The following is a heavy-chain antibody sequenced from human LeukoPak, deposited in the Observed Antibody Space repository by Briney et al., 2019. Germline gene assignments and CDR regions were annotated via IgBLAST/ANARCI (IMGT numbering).Heavy chain of an antibody. CDR3: ARAKTQYYYGSGSYFPFDY. D-gene: IGHD3-10*01. CDR1: GGTFSSYA. V-gene: IGHV1-69*04. Sequence: SSVKVSCKASGGTFSSYAISWVRQAPGQGLEWMGRIIPILGIANYAQKFQGRVTITADKSTSTAYMGLSSLRSEDTAVYYCARAKTQYYYGSGSYFPFDYWGQGTLVTVSS. CDR2: IIPILGIA. J-gene: IGHJ4*02.